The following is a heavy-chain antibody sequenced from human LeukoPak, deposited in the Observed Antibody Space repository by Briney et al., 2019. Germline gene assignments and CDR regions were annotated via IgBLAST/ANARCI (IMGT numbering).Heavy chain of an antibody. V-gene: IGHV1-18*01. J-gene: IGHJ6*02. CDR1: GGTFSSYA. CDR2: ISAYNGNT. CDR3: ARGLSEWLLYGSNYYYYGMDV. D-gene: IGHD3-3*01. Sequence: ASVKVSCKASGGTFSSYAISWVRQAPGQGLEWMGWISAYNGNTNYAQKLQGRVTMTTDTSTSTAYMELRSLRSDDTAVYYCARGLSEWLLYGSNYYYYGMDVWGQGTTVTVSS.